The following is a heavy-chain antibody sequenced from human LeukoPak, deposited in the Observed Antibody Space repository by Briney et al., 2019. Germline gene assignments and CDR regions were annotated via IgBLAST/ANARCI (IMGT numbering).Heavy chain of an antibody. D-gene: IGHD3-22*01. V-gene: IGHV3-72*01. CDR1: GFTVSSNY. J-gene: IGHJ3*01. Sequence: GGSLRLSCAASGFTVSSNYMSWVRRAPGKGLEWVGRIRTKPKSYTTDYAASVKGRFTISRDDSKNLLYLQMNSLKTEDTAVYYCGRVGDYFDNNGYSLDAVDAWGRGTMVTVSS. CDR2: IRTKPKSYTT. CDR3: GRVGDYFDNNGYSLDAVDA.